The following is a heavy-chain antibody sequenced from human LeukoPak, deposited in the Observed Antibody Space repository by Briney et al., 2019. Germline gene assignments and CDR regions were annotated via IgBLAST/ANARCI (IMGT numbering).Heavy chain of an antibody. CDR3: ATYRQVLLPFES. D-gene: IGHD2-8*02. Sequence: GGSLRLSCEASGFTFSTFAMIWVRRPPGKGLEWVSSIFPSGGEIHYADSVRGRFTISRDNSKSTLSLQMNSLRAEDTAIYYCATYRQVLLPFESWGQGTLVTVSS. CDR1: GFTFSTFA. V-gene: IGHV3-23*01. CDR2: IFPSGGEI. J-gene: IGHJ4*02.